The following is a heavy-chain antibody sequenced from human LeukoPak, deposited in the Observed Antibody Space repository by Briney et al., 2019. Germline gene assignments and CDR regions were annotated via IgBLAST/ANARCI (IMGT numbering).Heavy chain of an antibody. V-gene: IGHV3-23*01. D-gene: IGHD3-9*01. CDR1: GFTFSSYA. J-gene: IGHJ4*02. CDR3: ARVRELTDILTGYYDY. Sequence: PGGSLRLSCAASGFTFSSYAMSWVRQAPGKGLEWVSAISGSGGSTYYADSVKGRFTISRHNSKNTLYLQMNSLRAEDTAVYYCARVRELTDILTGYYDYWGQGTLVTVSS. CDR2: ISGSGGST.